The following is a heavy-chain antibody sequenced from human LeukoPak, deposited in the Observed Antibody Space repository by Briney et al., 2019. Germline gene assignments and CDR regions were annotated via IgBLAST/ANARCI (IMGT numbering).Heavy chain of an antibody. J-gene: IGHJ3*02. CDR1: GFTFSSYA. D-gene: IGHD1-14*01. V-gene: IGHV3-23*01. CDR3: ARAGGISKIRELKVLNAFDI. Sequence: GGSLRLSCAASGFTFSSYAMSWVRQAPGKGLEWVSAISGSGDNTYYADSVKGRFTISKDNSKNTLYLQMNSLRAEDTAVYYCARAGGISKIRELKVLNAFDIWGQGTMVTVSS. CDR2: ISGSGDNT.